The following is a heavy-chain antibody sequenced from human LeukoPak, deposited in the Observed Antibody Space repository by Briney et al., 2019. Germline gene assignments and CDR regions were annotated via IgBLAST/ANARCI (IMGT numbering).Heavy chain of an antibody. CDR2: TYYRSKWYN. Sequence: SQTLSLTCAISGDSVSSNSAAWNWIRQSPSRGLEWLGRTYYRSKWYNDYAVSVKSRITINPDTSKNQFSLQLNSVTPEDTAVYYCARTLSIFGVVSLYYYGMDVWGQGTTVTVSS. D-gene: IGHD3-3*01. CDR3: ARTLSIFGVVSLYYYGMDV. V-gene: IGHV6-1*01. CDR1: GDSVSSNSAA. J-gene: IGHJ6*02.